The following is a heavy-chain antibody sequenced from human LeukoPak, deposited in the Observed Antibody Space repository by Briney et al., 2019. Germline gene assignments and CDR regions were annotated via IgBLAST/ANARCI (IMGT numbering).Heavy chain of an antibody. J-gene: IGHJ4*02. V-gene: IGHV1-69*13. CDR1: GGTFGSYV. CDR2: IIPIFGTA. D-gene: IGHD3-22*01. CDR3: ARTYDSSGYYYSGY. Sequence: ASVKVSCKASGGTFGSYVISWVRQAPGQGLELMGGIIPIFGTANYAQKFQGRVTITADESTSTTYMELSSLRSEDTAVYYCARTYDSSGYYYSGYYGQGNLITVSA.